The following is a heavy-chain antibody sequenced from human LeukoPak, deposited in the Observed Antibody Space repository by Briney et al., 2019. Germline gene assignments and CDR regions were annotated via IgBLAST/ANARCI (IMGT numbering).Heavy chain of an antibody. CDR1: GGSISSGDYY. J-gene: IGHJ4*02. V-gene: IGHV4-30-4*01. CDR2: IYYSGST. CDR3: ARASGDDYGDLDY. Sequence: SETLSLTCTVSGGSISSGDYYWSWIRQPPGKGLEWIGYIYYSGSTYYNPSLKSRVTISVDTSKNQFSLKLSSVTAAGTAVYYCARASGDDYGDLDYWGQGTLVTVSS. D-gene: IGHD4-17*01.